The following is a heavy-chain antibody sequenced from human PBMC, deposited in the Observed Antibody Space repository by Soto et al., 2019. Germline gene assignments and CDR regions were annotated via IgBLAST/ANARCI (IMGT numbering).Heavy chain of an antibody. CDR3: AREDTYGQPFDS. V-gene: IGHV4-39*01. CDR2: IYYSGGA. D-gene: IGHD2-8*01. CDR1: SGSISSSNYY. J-gene: IGHJ4*02. Sequence: QLQLRESGPGLVKPAETLSLTCTVSSGSISSSNYYWGWIRQPPGKGLEWIGSIYYSGGAYYNPSLTSRVTISVDTSKNQFSLRLTSVTAADSAVYFCAREDTYGQPFDSWGQGTLVTVSS.